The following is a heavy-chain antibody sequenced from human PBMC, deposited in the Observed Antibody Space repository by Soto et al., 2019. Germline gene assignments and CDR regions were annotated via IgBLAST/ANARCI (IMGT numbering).Heavy chain of an antibody. J-gene: IGHJ4*02. Sequence: GALRLSCAASGFTFSSYAMSWVRQAPGKGLEWVSAISGSGGSTYYADSVKGRFTISRDNSKNTLYLQMNSLRAEDTAVYYCAKFRDSSGWYDYWGQGXLVTVHS. D-gene: IGHD6-19*01. CDR1: GFTFSSYA. CDR2: ISGSGGST. CDR3: AKFRDSSGWYDY. V-gene: IGHV3-23*01.